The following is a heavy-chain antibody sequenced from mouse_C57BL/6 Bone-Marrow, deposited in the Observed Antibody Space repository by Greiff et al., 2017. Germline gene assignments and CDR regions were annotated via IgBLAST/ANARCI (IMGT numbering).Heavy chain of an antibody. Sequence: QVQLQQPGAELVMPGASVKLSCKASGYTFTSYWMHWVKQRPGQGLEWIGEIDPSDSYTNYNQKFKGKSTLTVDKSSSTAYMQLSSLTSEGSAVYYYAREHYDYDVAWFAYWGQGTLVTVSA. D-gene: IGHD2-4*01. CDR2: IDPSDSYT. V-gene: IGHV1-69*01. CDR3: AREHYDYDVAWFAY. CDR1: GYTFTSYW. J-gene: IGHJ3*01.